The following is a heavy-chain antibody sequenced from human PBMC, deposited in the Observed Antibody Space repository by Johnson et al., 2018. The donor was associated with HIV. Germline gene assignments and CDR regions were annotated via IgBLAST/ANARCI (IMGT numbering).Heavy chain of an antibody. CDR3: ARANSYGDYRAKAFDI. D-gene: IGHD4-17*01. CDR2: IYSGGST. V-gene: IGHV3-66*01. Sequence: QLVESGGGLVQPGGSLRLSCAASGFTFSSNYMSWVRQAPGKGLEWVSVIYSGGSTFYADSVKGRFTISRDNSKNTVYLQMNSLRTEDTALYYCARANSYGDYRAKAFDIWGQGTMVTVSS. CDR1: GFTFSSNY. J-gene: IGHJ3*02.